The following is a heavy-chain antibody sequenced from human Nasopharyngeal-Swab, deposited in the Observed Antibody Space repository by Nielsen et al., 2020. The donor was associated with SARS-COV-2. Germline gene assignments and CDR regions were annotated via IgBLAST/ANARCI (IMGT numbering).Heavy chain of an antibody. D-gene: IGHD5-24*01. Sequence: GESLKISCAASGFTVSTYWMHWVRQAPGKGPVWIARLSTDGRSTDYADTVKGRFTISRDDAKNTLYVQMNSLRVEDTAVYYCARDVDMAATYFDYWGQGTLVTVSS. V-gene: IGHV3-74*01. J-gene: IGHJ4*02. CDR3: ARDVDMAATYFDY. CDR1: GFTVSTYW. CDR2: LSTDGRST.